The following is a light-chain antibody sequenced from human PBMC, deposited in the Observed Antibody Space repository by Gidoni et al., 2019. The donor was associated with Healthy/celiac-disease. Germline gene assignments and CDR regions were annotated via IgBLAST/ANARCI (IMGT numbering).Light chain of an antibody. Sequence: EIVLTQSPATLSLSPGERATLSCRSSQSVSSYLAWYQQKPGQAPRLLIYDASNRATGIPARLRGSGSGTDFTLTISSLEPEDFAVYYCQQRSNWPWTFXQXTKVEIK. V-gene: IGKV3-11*01. CDR3: QQRSNWPWT. CDR2: DAS. J-gene: IGKJ1*01. CDR1: QSVSSY.